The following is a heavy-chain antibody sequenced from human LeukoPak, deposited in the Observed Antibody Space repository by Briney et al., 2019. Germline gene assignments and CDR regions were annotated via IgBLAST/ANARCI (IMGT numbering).Heavy chain of an antibody. J-gene: IGHJ4*02. D-gene: IGHD3-10*01. Sequence: GGSLRLSCAASGFLFNRYWMHWVRQTPGKGLVWVSRIYSDGSITNYADSVKGRFTISRDNAKNTLYLQMNSLRAADTAVYYYARESENYYGSASFYYFDYWGQGILVTVSS. CDR1: GFLFNRYW. V-gene: IGHV3-74*01. CDR3: ARESENYYGSASFYYFDY. CDR2: IYSDGSIT.